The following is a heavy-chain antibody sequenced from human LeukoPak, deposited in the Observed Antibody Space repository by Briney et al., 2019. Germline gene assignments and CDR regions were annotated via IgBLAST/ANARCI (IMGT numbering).Heavy chain of an antibody. V-gene: IGHV4-61*02. Sequence: PSETLSLTCTVSGGSISSGSYYWSWIRQPAGKGLEWIGRIYTSGSTNYNPSLKSRVTISVDTSKNQFSLKLSSVTAADTAVYYCARGVTTGGSSFWFDPWGQGTLVTVS. CDR3: ARGVTTGGSSFWFDP. D-gene: IGHD1-14*01. CDR1: GGSISSGSYY. J-gene: IGHJ5*02. CDR2: IYTSGST.